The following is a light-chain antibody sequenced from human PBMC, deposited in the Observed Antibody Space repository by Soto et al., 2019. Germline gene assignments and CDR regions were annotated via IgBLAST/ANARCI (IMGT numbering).Light chain of an antibody. Sequence: QSALTQPPSASGSPGQSVTISCTGTSSDVGGYNYVSWYQQHPGKAPKLMIYGVNKRPSGVPDRFSASKSGNTASLTVSGLQAEDEADYYCSSYAGSNILFGTGTKLTVL. V-gene: IGLV2-8*01. J-gene: IGLJ1*01. CDR2: GVN. CDR1: SSDVGGYNY. CDR3: SSYAGSNIL.